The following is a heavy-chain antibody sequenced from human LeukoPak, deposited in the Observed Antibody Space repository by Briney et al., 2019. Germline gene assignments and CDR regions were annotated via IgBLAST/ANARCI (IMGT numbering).Heavy chain of an antibody. CDR2: ISSDGSDK. CDR1: GFTFSSYA. Sequence: GGSLRLSCAASGFTFSSYAMHWVRQAPGKGLEWVAIISSDGSDKYYADSVKGRLTISRDNSKSTLYLRMISLRTEDTAVYYCARADGSVAGPPSGHWGQGTLVTVSS. CDR3: ARADGSVAGPPSGH. D-gene: IGHD6-19*01. J-gene: IGHJ4*02. V-gene: IGHV3-30-3*01.